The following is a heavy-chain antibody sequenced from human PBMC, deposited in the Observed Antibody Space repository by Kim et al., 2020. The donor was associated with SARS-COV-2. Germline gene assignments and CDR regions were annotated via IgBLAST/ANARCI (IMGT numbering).Heavy chain of an antibody. V-gene: IGHV1-2*06. CDR2: INPNSGGT. D-gene: IGHD2-15*01. J-gene: IGHJ4*02. CDR1: GYTFTGYY. Sequence: ASVKVSCKASGYTFTGYYMHWVRQAPGQGLEWMGRINPNSGGTNYAQKFQGRVTMTRDTSISTAYMELSRLRSDDTAVYYCAREEIVVVAATTIFDYWGQGTLVTVSS. CDR3: AREEIVVVAATTIFDY.